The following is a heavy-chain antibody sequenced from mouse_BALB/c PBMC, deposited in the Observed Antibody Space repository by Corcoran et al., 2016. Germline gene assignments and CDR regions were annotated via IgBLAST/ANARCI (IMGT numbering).Heavy chain of an antibody. Sequence: QVKLQKSGPELVKPGALVKISCKASGYTFKSYDINWVKQRPGQGIEWIGWIYPGDGSTKYNEKFKGKATLTADKSSSTAYMQLSSLTSENSAVYFFARRGGNYVSWIAYLGQGTLVTVSA. CDR2: IYPGDGST. J-gene: IGHJ3*01. D-gene: IGHD2-1*01. CDR1: GYTFKSYD. CDR3: ARRGGNYVSWIAY. V-gene: IGHV1S56*01.